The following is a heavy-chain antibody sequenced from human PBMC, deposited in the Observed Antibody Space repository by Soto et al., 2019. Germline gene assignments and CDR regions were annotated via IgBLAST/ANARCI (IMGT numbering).Heavy chain of an antibody. J-gene: IGHJ6*02. CDR2: ISGSGGNT. CDR3: AMLNSGSYSYHGMDV. V-gene: IGHV3-23*01. Sequence: EVQLLESGGDLVQPGGSLRLSCAASGFTFSSYAMNWVRQAPGKGLEWVSAISGSGGNTFYADSVKGRFTISRDNSKNTLFLQMHSLRAEDTGIYYCAMLNSGSYSYHGMDVWGQGTTVTVSS. CDR1: GFTFSSYA. D-gene: IGHD1-26*01.